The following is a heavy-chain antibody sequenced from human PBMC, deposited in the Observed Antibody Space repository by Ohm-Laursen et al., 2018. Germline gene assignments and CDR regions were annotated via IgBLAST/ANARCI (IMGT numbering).Heavy chain of an antibody. CDR2: INFSGRYI. CDR1: GFTFTTYT. J-gene: IGHJ4*02. D-gene: IGHD2-21*02. V-gene: IGHV3-21*01. CDR3: ARPYCGGNCSDPIDS. Sequence: SLRLSCTASGFTFTTYTMNWLRQAPGKGLEWVSSINFSGRYIYYADSVKGRLTISRDNAKKSLFLQMNSLRVEDTAVYYCARPYCGGNCSDPIDSWGQGTLVTVSS.